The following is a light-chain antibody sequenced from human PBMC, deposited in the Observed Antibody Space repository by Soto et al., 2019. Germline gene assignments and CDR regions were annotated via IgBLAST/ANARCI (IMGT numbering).Light chain of an antibody. V-gene: IGLV1-44*01. CDR1: SSNIGSNP. CDR2: NHN. Sequence: QSVLTQPPSASGTPGQSVTISCSGSSSNIGSNPVSWYQQYPGAAPKLLIDNHNQRPSGIPDRFSASKSGTSALLAVSGLQSADKADYYCATWDDSLNGPVFGGGTKLTVL. J-gene: IGLJ2*01. CDR3: ATWDDSLNGPV.